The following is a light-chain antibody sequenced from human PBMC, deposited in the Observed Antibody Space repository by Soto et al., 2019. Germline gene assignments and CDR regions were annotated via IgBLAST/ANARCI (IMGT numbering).Light chain of an antibody. CDR2: DNN. J-gene: IGLJ3*02. CDR1: SSNIGHNY. Sequence: QSVLTQPPSVSAAPGQKVTISCSGSSSNIGHNYVSWYQQLPGTAPKLLIYDNNKRPSGIPDRFSGSKSGTSATLGITGLQAGDEADYYCESWDSSLSAGVFGAGTKLTVL. V-gene: IGLV1-51*01. CDR3: ESWDSSLSAGV.